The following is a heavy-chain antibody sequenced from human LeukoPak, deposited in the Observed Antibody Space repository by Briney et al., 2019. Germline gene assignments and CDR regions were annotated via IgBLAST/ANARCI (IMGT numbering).Heavy chain of an antibody. CDR3: ARDRLGGDLTGGSLY. J-gene: IGHJ4*02. CDR2: ISAYNGNT. D-gene: IGHD1-14*01. CDR1: GYLFNNFG. V-gene: IGHV1-18*01. Sequence: ASVKVSCKTSGYLFNNFGITWVRQAPGQGLEWMGWISAYNGNTHYAQNLRDRLTITTDASTNPAHMELRSLRSDDTAVYYCARDRLGGDLTGGSLYWGQGTRVTVSS.